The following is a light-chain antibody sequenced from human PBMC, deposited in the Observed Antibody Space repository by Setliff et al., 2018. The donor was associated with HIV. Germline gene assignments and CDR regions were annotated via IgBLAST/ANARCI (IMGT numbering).Light chain of an antibody. J-gene: IGLJ1*01. V-gene: IGLV2-14*03. CDR1: GSDVATSKY. Sequence: QSALAQPASVSGSPGQSITISCTGTGSDVATSKYVSWYQQHPGKAPKLIIYDIVTRPSGVSNRSSGSKSGGTASLTISGLQAEDEADYYCSIHRSRGYGFGSGTKV. CDR3: SIHRSRGYG. CDR2: DIV.